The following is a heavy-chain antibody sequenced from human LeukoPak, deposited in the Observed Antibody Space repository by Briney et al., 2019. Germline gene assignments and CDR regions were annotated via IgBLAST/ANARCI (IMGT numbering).Heavy chain of an antibody. CDR2: ISYDGSNK. CDR3: AKAFRITMVRGVIPPPPY. CDR1: GFTFSSYG. V-gene: IGHV3-30*18. D-gene: IGHD3-10*01. J-gene: IGHJ4*02. Sequence: PGRSLRLSCAASGFTFSSYGMHWVRQAPGKGLEWVAVISYDGSNKYYADSVKGRFTISRDNSKNTLYLQMNSLRAEDTAVYYCAKAFRITMVRGVIPPPPYWGQGTLVTVSS.